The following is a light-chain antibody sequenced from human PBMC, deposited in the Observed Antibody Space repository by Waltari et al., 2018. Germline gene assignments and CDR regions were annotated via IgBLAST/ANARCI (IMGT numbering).Light chain of an antibody. J-gene: IGKJ4*01. CDR3: QQYNRWPPLT. V-gene: IGKV3D-15*01. Sequence: EIVMTQSPATHSVSPGERVTLSGRASQSIATDLAWYQHKPGQAPRLLIYHASTRATDIPSRFRGSGSGTDFTLPISGLQSEEAAVYYCQQYNRWPPLTFGGGTKVEI. CDR1: QSIATD. CDR2: HAS.